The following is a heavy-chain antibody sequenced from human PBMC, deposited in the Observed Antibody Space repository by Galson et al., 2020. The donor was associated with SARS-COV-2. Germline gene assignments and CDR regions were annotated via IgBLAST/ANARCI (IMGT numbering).Heavy chain of an antibody. J-gene: IGHJ4*01. Sequence: GESLKISCAASGFTFNNYAMNWVRQAPGKGLEWVSTIIGSGGLTYYADSLKGRFTISRDNSKNTVYLQMNSLRAEDTAVYYCAKDSLVATYYWGQGTLGTGSP. D-gene: IGHD5-12*01. V-gene: IGHV3-23*01. CDR2: IIGSGGLT. CDR1: GFTFNNYA. CDR3: AKDSLVATYY.